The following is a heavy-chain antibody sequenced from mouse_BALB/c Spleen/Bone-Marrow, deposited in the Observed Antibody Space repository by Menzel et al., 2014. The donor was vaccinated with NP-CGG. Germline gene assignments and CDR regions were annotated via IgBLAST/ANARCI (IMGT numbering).Heavy chain of an antibody. CDR1: DFNIKDTY. D-gene: IGHD2-4*01. Sequence: EVQLQQSGAELVKPGASVKLSCTASDFNIKDTYMHWVKQRPEQGLEWIGRIDPADGNTKYDPKFQGKATITADTSSNTAYLQLSSLTSEDTAVYYCATMITDWYFDVWGAGTTVTVSS. CDR2: IDPADGNT. J-gene: IGHJ1*01. V-gene: IGHV14-3*02. CDR3: ATMITDWYFDV.